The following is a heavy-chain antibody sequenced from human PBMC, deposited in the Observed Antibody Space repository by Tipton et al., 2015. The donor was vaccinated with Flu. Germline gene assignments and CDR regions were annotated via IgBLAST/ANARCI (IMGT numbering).Heavy chain of an antibody. D-gene: IGHD3-10*01. CDR3: SRSHYNASGGTLTYFDL. CDR2: VSRTGST. J-gene: IGHJ2*01. V-gene: IGHV4-38-2*01. CDR1: GDSISSDFY. Sequence: TLSLTCAVSGDSISSDFYWAWIRQFPGKGLEWIGTVSRTGSTIYNPSLKSRVIMSVDTSKNRFSLNLSSVSAADTAVYYCSRSHYNASGGTLTYFDLWGRGTLVTVSS.